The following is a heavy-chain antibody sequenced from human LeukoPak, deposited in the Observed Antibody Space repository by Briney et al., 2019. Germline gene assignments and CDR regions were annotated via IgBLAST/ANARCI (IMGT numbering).Heavy chain of an antibody. CDR3: AKELGSGPNWFDP. D-gene: IGHD6-19*01. CDR1: GFTFSTYG. J-gene: IGHJ5*02. Sequence: GGSLRLSCAASGFTFSTYGMHWVRQAPGKGLEWVAFIWYDGSNKYYADSVKGRFTISRDNSKNTLYLQMNSLRAEDTAVYYCAKELGSGPNWFDPWGQGTLVTVSS. V-gene: IGHV3-30*02. CDR2: IWYDGSNK.